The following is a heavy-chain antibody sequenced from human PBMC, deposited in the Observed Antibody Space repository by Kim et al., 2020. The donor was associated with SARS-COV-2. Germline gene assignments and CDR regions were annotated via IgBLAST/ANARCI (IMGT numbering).Heavy chain of an antibody. V-gene: IGHV1-8*01. CDR3: ARWSKPDYYYYMDV. J-gene: IGHJ6*03. D-gene: IGHD3-3*01. Sequence: YAQQFQGRVTMTRDTSISTAYMELRSLRSEDTAVYYCARWSKPDYYYYMDVWGKGTTVTVSS.